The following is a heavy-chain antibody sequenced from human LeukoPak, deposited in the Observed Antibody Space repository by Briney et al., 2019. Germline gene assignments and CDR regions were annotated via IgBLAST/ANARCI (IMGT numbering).Heavy chain of an antibody. V-gene: IGHV3-7*05. J-gene: IGHJ4*02. CDR1: VFIFSNYW. CDR3: AKVDYWSPENYLDS. D-gene: IGHD1-1*01. CDR2: IKQDGSET. Sequence: GGSLSLSCAASVFIFSNYWMTWVRQAPGRGPEWVATIKQDGSETYYADSVKGRFTISRDNAKNSVYLQMDNLRADDTAVYYCAKVDYWSPENYLDSWGQGTLVTVSS.